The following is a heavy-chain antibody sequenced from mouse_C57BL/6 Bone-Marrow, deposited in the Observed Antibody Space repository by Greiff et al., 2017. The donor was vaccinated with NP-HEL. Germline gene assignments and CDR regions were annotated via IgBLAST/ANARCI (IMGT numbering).Heavy chain of an antibody. J-gene: IGHJ3*01. CDR1: GFSLSTSGMG. D-gene: IGHD2-1*01. CDR2: IYWDDDK. CDR3: ARCSCGNYEGDWFAY. Sequence: QVTLKVSGPGILQSSQTLSLTCSFSGFSLSTSGMGVSWIRQPSGKGLEWLAHIYWDDDKRYNPSLKSRLTISKDTSRNQVFLKITSVDTADTAAYYGARCSCGNYEGDWFAYWGQGTLVTVSA. V-gene: IGHV8-12*01.